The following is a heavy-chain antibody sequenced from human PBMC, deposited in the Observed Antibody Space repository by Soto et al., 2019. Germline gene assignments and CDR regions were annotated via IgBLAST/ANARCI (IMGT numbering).Heavy chain of an antibody. CDR3: AGRLTTAASLDY. CDR1: GFSVSNNH. D-gene: IGHD3-16*01. Sequence: VQLVESGGGLIQPGGSLRLSCAASGFSVSNNHMTWVRQAAGKGLEWVSLIHGGGSTYYADSVKGRFTISRDNSKNTLYLQMDSLRAEDTAIYYCAGRLTTAASLDYWVQGTLVTVSS. CDR2: IHGGGST. J-gene: IGHJ4*02. V-gene: IGHV3-53*01.